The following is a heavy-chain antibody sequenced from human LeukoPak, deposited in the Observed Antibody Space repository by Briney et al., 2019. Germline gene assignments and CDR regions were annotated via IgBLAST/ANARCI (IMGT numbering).Heavy chain of an antibody. V-gene: IGHV3-23*01. CDR1: GFTFSSNA. Sequence: GGSLRLSCAASGFTFSSNAMSWVRQAPGKGLEWVSGITNSGRSTYYADSVKGRFTVSRDNSNNTLYLQVNSLRVEDTAVYYCARGRPHGSDYWGQGTLVTVSS. D-gene: IGHD2-15*01. J-gene: IGHJ4*02. CDR2: ITNSGRST. CDR3: ARGRPHGSDY.